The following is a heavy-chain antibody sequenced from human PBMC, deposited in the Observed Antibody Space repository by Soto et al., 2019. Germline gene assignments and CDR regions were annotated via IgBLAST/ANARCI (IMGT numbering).Heavy chain of an antibody. CDR2: IYYSGST. Sequence: QVQLQESGPGLVKPSETLSLTCTVSGGSISSYYWSWIRQPPGKGLEWIGYIYYSGSTNYNPSLXSXAXIXVDTSKNQCSLKLRSVTAADTAVYYCASRYGGTFDYWGQGTLVTVSS. CDR3: ASRYGGTFDY. CDR1: GGSISSYY. J-gene: IGHJ4*02. V-gene: IGHV4-59*08. D-gene: IGHD2-15*01.